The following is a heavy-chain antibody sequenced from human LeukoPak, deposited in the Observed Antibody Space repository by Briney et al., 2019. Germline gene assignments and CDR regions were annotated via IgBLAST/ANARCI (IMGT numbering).Heavy chain of an antibody. Sequence: ASAKVSCKASGGTFSSYAISWVRQAPGQGLEWMGRIIPILGIANYAQKFQGRVTITADKSTSTAYMELSSLRSEDTAVYYCARMGYPGYYYYYGMDVWGQGTTVTVSS. J-gene: IGHJ6*02. CDR2: IIPILGIA. V-gene: IGHV1-69*04. D-gene: IGHD2-15*01. CDR3: ARMGYPGYYYYYGMDV. CDR1: GGTFSSYA.